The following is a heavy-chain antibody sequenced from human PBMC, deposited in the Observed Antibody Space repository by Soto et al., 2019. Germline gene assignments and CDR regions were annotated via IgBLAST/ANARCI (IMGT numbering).Heavy chain of an antibody. CDR3: ARSHSMIVVALYYFDY. D-gene: IGHD3-22*01. J-gene: IGHJ4*02. Sequence: QVQLVQSGAEVKKPGSSVKVSCKASGGTFSSYAISWVRQAPGQGLEWMGGIIPIFGTANYAQKFQGRVTITADKSTSTAYMELSSLRSEDTAVYYCARSHSMIVVALYYFDYWGQGTLVTVSS. V-gene: IGHV1-69*06. CDR1: GGTFSSYA. CDR2: IIPIFGTA.